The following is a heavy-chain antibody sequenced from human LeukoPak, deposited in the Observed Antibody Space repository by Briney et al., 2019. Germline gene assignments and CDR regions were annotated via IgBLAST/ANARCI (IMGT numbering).Heavy chain of an antibody. CDR2: ISSSSSYT. CDR1: GFTFSYYY. D-gene: IGHD3-22*01. Sequence: PGGPLRLSCAASGFTFSYYYMSWLRPAPRKGVEGVSYISSSSSYTNYAHSVKGLFTISRDNAKNSLYLQMNSLRAEDTAVYYCARGNRENYYDSSGYYTSDWFDPWGQGTLVTVSS. CDR3: ARGNRENYYDSSGYYTSDWFDP. V-gene: IGHV3-11*05. J-gene: IGHJ5*02.